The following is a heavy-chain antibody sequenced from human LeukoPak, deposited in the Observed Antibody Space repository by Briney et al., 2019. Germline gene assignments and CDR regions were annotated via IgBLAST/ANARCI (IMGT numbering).Heavy chain of an antibody. Sequence: GGSLRLSCAASGFTFSDYAIHWVRQAPGKGLEWVSAISGSGGSTYYADSVKGRFTISRDNSKTALYLQMNSLRAEDTAVYYCAKADSPGITMIVVVITSLFDYWGQGTLVTVSS. CDR3: AKADSPGITMIVVVITSLFDY. CDR2: ISGSGGST. V-gene: IGHV3-23*01. D-gene: IGHD3-22*01. CDR1: GFTFSDYA. J-gene: IGHJ4*02.